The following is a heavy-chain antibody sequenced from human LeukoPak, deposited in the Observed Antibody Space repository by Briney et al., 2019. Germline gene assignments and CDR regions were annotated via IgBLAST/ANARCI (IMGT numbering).Heavy chain of an antibody. CDR1: GGTFSSYT. Sequence: ASVKVSCKASGGTFSSYTISWVRQAPGQGLEWMGWINTNTGNPTYAQGFTGRFVFSLDTSVSTAYLQICSLKAEYTAVYYCARGNGSGSYYKGPYYYGMDVWGKGTTVTVSS. D-gene: IGHD3-10*01. CDR2: INTNTGNP. J-gene: IGHJ6*04. CDR3: ARGNGSGSYYKGPYYYGMDV. V-gene: IGHV7-4-1*01.